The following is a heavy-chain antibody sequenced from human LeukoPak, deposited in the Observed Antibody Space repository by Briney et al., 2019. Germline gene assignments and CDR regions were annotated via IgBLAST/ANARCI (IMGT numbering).Heavy chain of an antibody. D-gene: IGHD1-26*01. CDR2: ISWNSGSI. Sequence: PGGSLRLSCAASGFTFVDYALHWVRQAPGKGLEGVSGISWNSGSIGYADSVKGRFTISRDNAKNSLYLQMNSLRAEDTALYYCAKLAGGSYSADFDYWGQGTLVTVSS. V-gene: IGHV3-9*01. CDR3: AKLAGGSYSADFDY. CDR1: GFTFVDYA. J-gene: IGHJ4*02.